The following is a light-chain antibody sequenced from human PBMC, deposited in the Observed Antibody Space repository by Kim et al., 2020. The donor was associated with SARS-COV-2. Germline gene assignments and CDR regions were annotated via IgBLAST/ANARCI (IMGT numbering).Light chain of an antibody. J-gene: IGLJ2*01. Sequence: VARGQTTIIPCGSDTIGKKPVPWYQHLPGQAPVVVIYYDDDRPSGIPERFSGSNSGNTATLTISRVEAGDEADYYCQLWDSRSGAVFGGGTQLTVL. CDR1: TIGKKP. CDR2: YDD. CDR3: QLWDSRSGAV. V-gene: IGLV3-21*01.